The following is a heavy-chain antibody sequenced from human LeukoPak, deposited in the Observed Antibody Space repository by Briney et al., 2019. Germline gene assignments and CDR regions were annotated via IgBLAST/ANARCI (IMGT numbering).Heavy chain of an antibody. CDR2: INPNSGGT. CDR3: ARDYTSCYWCYYYGMDV. CDR1: GYTFTGYY. J-gene: IGHJ6*02. V-gene: IGHV1-2*02. Sequence: ASVKVSCKASGYTFTGYYMHWVRQAPGQGLEWMGWINPNSGGTNCAQKFQGRVTMTRDTSISTAYMELSRLRSDDTAVYYCARDYTSCYWCYYYGMDVWGQGTTVTVSS. D-gene: IGHD2-2*01.